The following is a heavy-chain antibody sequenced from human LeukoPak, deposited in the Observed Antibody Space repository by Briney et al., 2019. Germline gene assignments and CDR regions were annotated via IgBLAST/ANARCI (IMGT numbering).Heavy chain of an antibody. CDR3: ARERGYCDSSGLDI. CDR1: GFTFSSYS. J-gene: IGHJ3*02. CDR2: ISSSSSYI. Sequence: GGSLRLSCAASGFTFSSYSMNWVRQAPGKGLEWVSSISSSSSYIYYADSVKGRFTISRDNAKNSLYLQMNSLRAEDTAVYYCARERGYCDSSGLDIWGQGTMVTVSS. D-gene: IGHD3-22*01. V-gene: IGHV3-21*01.